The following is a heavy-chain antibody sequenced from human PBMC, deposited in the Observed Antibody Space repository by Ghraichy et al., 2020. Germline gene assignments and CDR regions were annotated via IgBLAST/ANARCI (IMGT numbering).Heavy chain of an antibody. V-gene: IGHV3-7*01. Sequence: GGSLRLSCAASGFTFSSYWMSWVRQAPGKGLEWVANIKQDGSEKYYVDSVKGRFTISRDNAKNSLYLQMNSLRAEDTDVYYCARDCHHKTISSGWYKGGCGEDYWGQVTLVTVSS. D-gene: IGHD6-19*01. CDR3: ARDCHHKTISSGWYKGGCGEDY. CDR1: GFTFSSYW. CDR2: IKQDGSEK. J-gene: IGHJ4*02.